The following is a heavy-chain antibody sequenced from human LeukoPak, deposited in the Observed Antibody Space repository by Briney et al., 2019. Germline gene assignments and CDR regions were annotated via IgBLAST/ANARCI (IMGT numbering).Heavy chain of an antibody. J-gene: IGHJ4*02. CDR2: IYTSGST. V-gene: IGHV4-61*02. Sequence: SETLSLTCTVSGGSVNSGNYYWTWIRQPAGKRLEWIGRIYTSGSTNYNPSLKSRVTISIDASKNQFSLRLTSVTAADTAVYYCTRGGELTNFWGQGTLVTVSS. CDR3: TRGGELTNF. D-gene: IGHD1-26*01. CDR1: GGSVNSGNYY.